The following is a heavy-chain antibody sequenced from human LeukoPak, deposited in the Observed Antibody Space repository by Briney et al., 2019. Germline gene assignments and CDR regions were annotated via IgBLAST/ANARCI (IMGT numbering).Heavy chain of an antibody. CDR2: INPSGGST. D-gene: IGHD6-6*01. Sequence: VASVKVSCKASGCTFTSYYMHWVRQAPGQGLEWMGIINPSGGSTSYAQKFQGRVTMTRDTSTSTVYMELSSLRSEDTAVYYCARSTFSIAARPRYFDYWGQGTLVTVSS. CDR3: ARSTFSIAARPRYFDY. V-gene: IGHV1-46*01. J-gene: IGHJ4*02. CDR1: GCTFTSYY.